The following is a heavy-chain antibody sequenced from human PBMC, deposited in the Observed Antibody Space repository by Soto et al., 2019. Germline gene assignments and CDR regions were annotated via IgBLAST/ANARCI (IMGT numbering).Heavy chain of an antibody. J-gene: IGHJ3*02. CDR1: GGSISSSSYY. CDR2: IYYSGST. V-gene: IGHV4-39*01. D-gene: IGHD1-26*01. Sequence: QLQLQESGPGLVKPSETLSLTCTVSGGSISSSSYYWGWIRQPPGKGLEWIGSIYYSGSTYYNPSLKSRVTISVDTSKNQFSLKLSSVTAADTAVYYCARRSGSFPGDAFDIWGQGTMVTVSS. CDR3: ARRSGSFPGDAFDI.